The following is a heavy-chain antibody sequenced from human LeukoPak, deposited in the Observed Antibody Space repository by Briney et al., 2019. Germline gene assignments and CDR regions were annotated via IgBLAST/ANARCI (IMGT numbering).Heavy chain of an antibody. V-gene: IGHV3-30*02. CDR3: AREGYYGSGSPPSLYFDY. CDR1: GISFRSYG. J-gene: IGHJ4*02. Sequence: GGSLRLSCAASGISFRSYGMHWVRQAPGKGLEWVTFIWYDASNKYYAESVKGRFTISRDNSRSTLYLQMNSLRPEDTAIYYCAREGYYGSGSPPSLYFDYWGQGTLVTVSS. D-gene: IGHD3-10*01. CDR2: IWYDASNK.